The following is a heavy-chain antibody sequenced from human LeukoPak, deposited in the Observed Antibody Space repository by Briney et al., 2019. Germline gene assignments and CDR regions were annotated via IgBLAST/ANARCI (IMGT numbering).Heavy chain of an antibody. CDR2: IMPLFGTA. CDR1: GGTFNNSA. J-gene: IGHJ5*02. V-gene: IGHV1-69*05. D-gene: IGHD2-21*02. Sequence: SVKVSCKTSGGTFNNSAISWVRQAPGQGLEWLGGIMPLFGTAGYAQKSQGRVTITKDESTRTVYLELTSLTSDDTAVYYCARDVHGDCGSGWFDPWGQGTLVSVSS. CDR3: ARDVHGDCGSGWFDP.